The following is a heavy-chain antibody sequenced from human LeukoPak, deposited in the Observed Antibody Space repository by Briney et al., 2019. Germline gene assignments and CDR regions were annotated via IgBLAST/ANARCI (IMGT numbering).Heavy chain of an antibody. J-gene: IGHJ4*02. Sequence: PSETLSLTCTVSGGSISSGSNYWSWIRQPAGKELEWIVRIYTSGSTNYNPSLKSRVTISVDTSKKQCSLKLSAVTAADTAVYYCASTRGFFDYWGQGTLVTVSS. CDR3: ASTRGFFDY. CDR1: GGSISSGSNY. CDR2: IYTSGST. V-gene: IGHV4-61*02.